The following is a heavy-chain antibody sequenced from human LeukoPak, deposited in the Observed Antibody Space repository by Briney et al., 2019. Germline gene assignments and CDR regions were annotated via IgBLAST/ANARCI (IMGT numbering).Heavy chain of an antibody. CDR1: GFTFSSYR. Sequence: GGSLRLSCAASGFTFSSYRMNWVRQAPGKGLEWVSYISSSSSYIYYADSVKGRFTISRDNAKNSLYLQMNSLRAEDTAVYYCAKDMEDYGGNSFDSWGEGTLVTVSS. J-gene: IGHJ5*01. V-gene: IGHV3-21*05. CDR2: ISSSSSYI. D-gene: IGHD4-23*01. CDR3: AKDMEDYGGNSFDS.